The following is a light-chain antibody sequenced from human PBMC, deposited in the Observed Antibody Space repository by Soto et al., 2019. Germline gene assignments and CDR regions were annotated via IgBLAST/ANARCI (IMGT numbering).Light chain of an antibody. J-gene: IGKJ1*01. CDR3: QQSYRGQAWT. V-gene: IGKV1-39*01. CDR1: QSISDF. Sequence: DIQMTQSPSSLSASVGDRVTITCRASQSISDFLNWYQQKAGQAPKLLIYTASHLQSGVPSRFSGSGSGTDFTLTISSLQPEDFETYFCQQSYRGQAWTFGQGTRVDLK. CDR2: TAS.